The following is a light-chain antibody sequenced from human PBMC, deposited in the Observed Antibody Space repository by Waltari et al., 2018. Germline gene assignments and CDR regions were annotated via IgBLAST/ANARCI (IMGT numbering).Light chain of an antibody. CDR2: EVS. CDR1: SSDVGCYNR. CDR3: SSYAGSNTVL. J-gene: IGLJ2*01. Sequence: QAALTQPPPMSGSPGQSVTISCTGTSSDVGCYNRCSWYQPHPGKAPKVMIYEVSQRPSGVSDRFSGPKSGNTASLTISGLQAEDEADYYCSSYAGSNTVLFGRGTRLTVL. V-gene: IGLV2-11*01.